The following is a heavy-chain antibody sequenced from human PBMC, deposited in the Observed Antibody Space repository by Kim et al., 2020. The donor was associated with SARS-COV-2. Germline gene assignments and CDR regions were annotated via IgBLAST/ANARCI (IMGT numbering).Heavy chain of an antibody. V-gene: IGHV1-69*04. D-gene: IGHD2-2*01. CDR2: IIPILGIA. CDR3: ARHIVVVPATDDYYYYYYMDV. J-gene: IGHJ6*03. Sequence: SVKVSCKASGGTFSSYAISWVRQAPGQGLEWMGRIIPILGIANYAQKFQGRVTITADKSTSTAYMGLSSLRSEDTAVYYCARHIVVVPATDDYYYYYYMDVWGKGTTVTVSS. CDR1: GGTFSSYA.